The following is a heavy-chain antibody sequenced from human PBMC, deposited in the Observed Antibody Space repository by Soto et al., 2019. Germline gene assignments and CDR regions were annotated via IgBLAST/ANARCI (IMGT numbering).Heavy chain of an antibody. Sequence: QVQLVQSGAEVKKPGASVKVSCKASGYTFTSYAMHWVRQAPGQRLEWMGWINAGNGNTKYSQKFQGRVTITRDTAASTAYMELSSLRSEDTVVYYWAKSATVPAAIAYWGQGTLVTVSS. D-gene: IGHD2-2*02. J-gene: IGHJ4*02. CDR2: INAGNGNT. CDR3: AKSATVPAAIAY. V-gene: IGHV1-3*01. CDR1: GYTFTSYA.